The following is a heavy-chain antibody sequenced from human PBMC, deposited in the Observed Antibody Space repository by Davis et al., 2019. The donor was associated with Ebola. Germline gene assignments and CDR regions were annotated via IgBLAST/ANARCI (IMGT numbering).Heavy chain of an antibody. V-gene: IGHV4-34*01. J-gene: IGHJ6*02. D-gene: IGHD6-19*01. CDR2: INHSGST. CDR3: AIPIAVAGPYYYYYGMDV. Sequence: MPGGSLRLSCAVYGGSFSGYYWSWIRQPPGKGLEWIGEINHSGSTNYNPSLKSRVTISVDTSKNQFSLKLSSVTAADTAVYYCAIPIAVAGPYYYYYGMDVWGQGTTVTVSS. CDR1: GGSFSGYY.